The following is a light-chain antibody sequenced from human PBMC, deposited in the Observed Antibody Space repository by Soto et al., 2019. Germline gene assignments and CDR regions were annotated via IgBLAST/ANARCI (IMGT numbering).Light chain of an antibody. J-gene: IGLJ1*01. CDR2: DVS. Sequence: QSALTQPRSVSGSPGQSVTISCTGTSRDVGGYNYVSWYQQHPGKAPQLMIYDVSKRPSGVPDRFSGSKSGNTASLTISGLQAEDEADYYCCSYAGSLSVVGTGTKVTVL. V-gene: IGLV2-11*01. CDR1: SRDVGGYNY. CDR3: CSYAGSLSV.